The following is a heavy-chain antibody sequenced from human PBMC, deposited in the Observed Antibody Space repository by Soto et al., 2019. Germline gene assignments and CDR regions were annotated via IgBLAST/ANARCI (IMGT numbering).Heavy chain of an antibody. CDR3: ASDPYYHESSGFYSPCFQP. CDR1: GFSISSGYY. Sequence: SETLSLTCAVSGFSISSGYYWVWIRQPPGQGLEWIGSIYHSGSTYYNPSLTSRVPTSVDTSKNQLSLKLNSVTAADTAVYYCASDPYYHESSGFYSPCFQPWGRGTLGT. V-gene: IGHV4-38-2*01. CDR2: IYHSGST. D-gene: IGHD3-22*01. J-gene: IGHJ1*01.